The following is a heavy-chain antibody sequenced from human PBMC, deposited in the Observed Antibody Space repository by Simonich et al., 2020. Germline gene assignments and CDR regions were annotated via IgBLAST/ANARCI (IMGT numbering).Heavy chain of an antibody. CDR3: AKDSGYCSGGSCYYFDY. V-gene: IGHV3-9*01. CDR2: ISWKRGRI. J-gene: IGHJ4*02. CDR1: GFTFDDYA. D-gene: IGHD2-15*01. Sequence: EVQLVVSGGGLVQPGRSLRLSCAASGFTFDDYAMHWVRQAPRDGLGGVTGISWKRGRIGYADSVKGRFTISRDNAKNSLYLQMNSLRAEDTALYYCAKDSGYCSGGSCYYFDYWGQGTLVTVSS.